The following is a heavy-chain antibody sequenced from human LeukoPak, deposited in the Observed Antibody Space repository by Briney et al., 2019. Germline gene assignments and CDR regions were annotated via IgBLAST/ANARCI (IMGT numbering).Heavy chain of an antibody. V-gene: IGHV7-4-1*02. CDR1: GGTFSSYA. D-gene: IGHD2-15*01. CDR2: INTNTGNP. Sequence: ASVTVSCKASGGTFSSYAISWVRQAPGQGLEWIGWINTNTGNPTYAQGFTGRFVFSLDTSASTAYLQISSLKAEDTAVYYCARAEGYCSGSTCFSYWGQGTLVTVSS. J-gene: IGHJ4*02. CDR3: ARAEGYCSGSTCFSY.